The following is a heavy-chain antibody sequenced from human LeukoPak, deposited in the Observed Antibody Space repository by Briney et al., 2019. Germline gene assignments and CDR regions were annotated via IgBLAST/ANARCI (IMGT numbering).Heavy chain of an antibody. J-gene: IGHJ3*02. CDR3: ARLRGGDAFDI. D-gene: IGHD3-16*01. CDR1: GYIFTSYW. CDR2: IYPGDSDT. Sequence: GASLQISCQGSGYIFTSYWIGWVRQLPGKGLEWMGIIYPGDSDTRYSPSFQGQVTISADKSISTAYLQWSSLKASDTAMYYCARLRGGDAFDIWGQGTMVTVSS. V-gene: IGHV5-51*01.